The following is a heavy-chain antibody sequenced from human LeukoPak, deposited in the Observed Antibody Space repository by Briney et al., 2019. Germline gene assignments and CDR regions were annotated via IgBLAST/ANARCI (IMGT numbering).Heavy chain of an antibody. J-gene: IGHJ3*02. D-gene: IGHD1/OR15-1a*01. V-gene: IGHV3-66*01. CDR1: GFTVSSNY. CDR2: IYSGSRT. Sequence: PGGSLRLSCAASGFTVSSNYMSWVRQARGRGLEWVSVIYSGSRTYYADSVKGRFTISRDNSKNTVYIQMNSLRAEDTAVYYCARETITTAGAFDIWGQGTMVTVSS. CDR3: ARETITTAGAFDI.